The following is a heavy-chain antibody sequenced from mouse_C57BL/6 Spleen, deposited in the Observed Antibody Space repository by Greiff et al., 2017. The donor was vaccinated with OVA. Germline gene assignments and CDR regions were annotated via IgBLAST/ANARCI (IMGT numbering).Heavy chain of an antibody. D-gene: IGHD1-1*01. J-gene: IGHJ4*01. CDR1: GFSLTSYG. Sequence: VMLVESGPGLVQPSQSLSITCTVSGFSLTSYGVHWVRQSPGKGLEWLGVIWSGGSTDYNAAFISRLSISKDNSKSQVFFKMNSLQADDTAIYYCARKGDDYYGSSYVDYAMDYWGQGTSVTVSS. V-gene: IGHV2-2*01. CDR2: IWSGGST. CDR3: ARKGDDYYGSSYVDYAMDY.